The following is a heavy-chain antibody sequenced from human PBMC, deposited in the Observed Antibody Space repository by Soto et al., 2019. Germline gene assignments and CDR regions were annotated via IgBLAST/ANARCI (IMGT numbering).Heavy chain of an antibody. V-gene: IGHV1-69*01. J-gene: IGHJ4*02. Sequence: QVQLVQSGAEVRKPGCSVRVSCKASGGSFNRHTISWVRQGPGQGLEWMGGIIPIFGTANHAQKFQGRVTIIADESTSTVYMELSSLRSDDTAIYYCARGWGYDSTDYYYAYWGQGTLVIVSS. CDR1: GGSFNRHT. D-gene: IGHD3-22*01. CDR2: IIPIFGTA. CDR3: ARGWGYDSTDYYYAY.